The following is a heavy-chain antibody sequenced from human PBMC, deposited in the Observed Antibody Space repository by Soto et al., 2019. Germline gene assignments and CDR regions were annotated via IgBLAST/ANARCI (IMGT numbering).Heavy chain of an antibody. D-gene: IGHD1-7*01. CDR2: ISSSGSFM. J-gene: IGHJ5*01. CDR1: GFSFSSDS. V-gene: IGHV3-21*01. CDR3: ARDPPTGSTLDWFDS. Sequence: EVQLVESGGGLVKPGGSLRLSCAASGFSFSSDSMGWVRQAPGKGLEWVSSISSSGSFMNYADSVKGRFTISRDNAKNSLYLQMSRLKDEDTAVYYCARDPPTGSTLDWFDSWGQGTLVTVPS.